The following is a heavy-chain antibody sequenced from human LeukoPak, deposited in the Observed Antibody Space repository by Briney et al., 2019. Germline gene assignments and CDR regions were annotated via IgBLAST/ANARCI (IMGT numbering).Heavy chain of an antibody. CDR2: IRSKANSYAT. V-gene: IGHV3-73*01. CDR1: GFTFSGSA. CDR3: TRHLPTYYYDSSGYYYYYYGMDV. J-gene: IGHJ6*02. Sequence: GGSLRLSCAASGFTFSGSAMHWVRQASGKGLEWVGRIRSKANSYATAYAASVKGRFTIYRDDSKNTAYLQMNSLKTEDTAVYYCTRHLPTYYYDSSGYYYYYYGMDVWGQGTTVTVSS. D-gene: IGHD3-22*01.